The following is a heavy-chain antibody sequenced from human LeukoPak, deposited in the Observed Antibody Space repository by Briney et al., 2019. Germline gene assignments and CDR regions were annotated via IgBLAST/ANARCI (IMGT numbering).Heavy chain of an antibody. D-gene: IGHD2-2*01. V-gene: IGHV4-34*01. CDR3: ARYRSYCTSTTWYRDWFDP. CDR1: SGSFTGYF. CDR2: INHSGST. Sequence: SETLSLTCAVYSGSFTGYFWSWIRQPPGKGLEWIGEINHSGSTNYNPSLKSRVTISVDTSKNQFSLKLTSVTAADTAVYYCARYRSYCTSTTWYRDWFDPWGQGTLVTVSS. J-gene: IGHJ5*02.